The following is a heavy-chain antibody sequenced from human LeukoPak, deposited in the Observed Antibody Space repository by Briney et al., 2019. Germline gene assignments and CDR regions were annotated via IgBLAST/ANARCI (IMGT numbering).Heavy chain of an antibody. Sequence: PSETLSLTCAVSGGSISSSNSWGWVRQPPGKGLEWMGEIYHSGSTNDNPSLKSRGTISVDKSKNQSSLKLSSVTAADTAVYYCAIGSMVRGARGYDYYVMDVGGQGTTVTVSS. V-gene: IGHV4-4*02. CDR3: AIGSMVRGARGYDYYVMDV. CDR2: IYHSGST. CDR1: GGSISSSNS. D-gene: IGHD3-10*01. J-gene: IGHJ6*02.